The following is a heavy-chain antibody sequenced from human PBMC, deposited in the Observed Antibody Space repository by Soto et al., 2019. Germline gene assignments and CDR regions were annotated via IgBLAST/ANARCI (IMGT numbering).Heavy chain of an antibody. J-gene: IGHJ5*02. V-gene: IGHV3-30-3*01. Sequence: PGGSLRLPCAASGFTLSSYAMHWVPQAPGKGLEWVAVISYDGSNKYYADSVKGRFTISRDNSKNTLYLQMNSLRAEDTAVYYCARDLEVAVAGAWGQGTLVTVS. CDR1: GFTLSSYA. D-gene: IGHD6-19*01. CDR3: ARDLEVAVAGA. CDR2: ISYDGSNK.